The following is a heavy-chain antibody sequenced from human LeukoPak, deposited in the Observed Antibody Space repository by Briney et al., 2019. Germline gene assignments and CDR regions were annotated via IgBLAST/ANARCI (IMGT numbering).Heavy chain of an antibody. CDR1: GFTFSSYW. V-gene: IGHV3-7*01. D-gene: IGHD5-12*01. Sequence: GGSLKLSCAASGFTFSSYWMSWVRQAPGKGLEWVANIKQDGSEKYYVDSVKGRFTISRDNAKNSLYLQMNSLRAEDTAVYYCAALVATTQFDYWGQGTLVTVSS. J-gene: IGHJ4*02. CDR2: IKQDGSEK. CDR3: AALVATTQFDY.